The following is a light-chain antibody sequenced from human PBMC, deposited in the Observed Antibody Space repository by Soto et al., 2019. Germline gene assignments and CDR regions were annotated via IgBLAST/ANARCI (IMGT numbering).Light chain of an antibody. V-gene: IGKV3-15*01. CDR1: QSVDIS. J-gene: IGKJ4*01. CDR2: SAS. Sequence: EIGLTQSPAPLSASPGGRGLLSCRASQSVDISLAWYQQKRGQAPRLLIYSASTRATGIPARFSGSGSGTEFILTISSLQSEDFAVYYCQQYSKWPLTFGGGTKVDIK. CDR3: QQYSKWPLT.